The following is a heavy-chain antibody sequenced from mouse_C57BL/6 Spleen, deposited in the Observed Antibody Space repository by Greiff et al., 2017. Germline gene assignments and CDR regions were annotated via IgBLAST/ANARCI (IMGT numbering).Heavy chain of an antibody. CDR2: INPSSGYT. J-gene: IGHJ3*01. CDR1: GYTFTSYW. CDR3: ARSYGSSHGWFAY. Sequence: QVQLQQSGAELAKPGASVKLSCKASGYTFTSYWMHWVKQRPGQGLEWIGYINPSSGYTKYNQKFKDKAILTADKSSSTAYMQLSSLTYEDSAVYYCARSYGSSHGWFAYWGQGTLVTVSA. D-gene: IGHD1-1*01. V-gene: IGHV1-7*01.